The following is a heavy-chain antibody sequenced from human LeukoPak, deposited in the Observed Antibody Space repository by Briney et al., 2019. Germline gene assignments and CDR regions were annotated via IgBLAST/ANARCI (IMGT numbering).Heavy chain of an antibody. CDR2: FDPEDGET. CDR1: GYTLTELS. V-gene: IGHV1-24*01. D-gene: IGHD3-22*01. J-gene: IGHJ3*02. CDR3: AKDDENYYDSSGSDAFDI. Sequence: ASVKVSCKVSGYTLTELSMHWVRQAPGKGLEWMGSFDPEDGETIYAQKFQGRVTMTEDTSTDTAYMELSSLRSEDTAVYYCAKDDENYYDSSGSDAFDIWGQGTMVTVSS.